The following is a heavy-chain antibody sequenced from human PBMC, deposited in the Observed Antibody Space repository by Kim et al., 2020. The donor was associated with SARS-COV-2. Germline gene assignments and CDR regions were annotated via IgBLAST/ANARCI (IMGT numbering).Heavy chain of an antibody. J-gene: IGHJ6*01. V-gene: IGHV3-23*05. CDR1: GFTFSTYA. D-gene: IGHD2-15*01. CDR2: IYSNGSTT. Sequence: GGSLRLSCAASGFTFSTYAMSWVRQAPGKGLEWVSGIYSNGSTTHYADSVKGRFTISRDNSKNMLYLQMNSLRAEDTAVYYCGRGLLGGGMDFGGQGTAVTVPS. CDR3: GRGLLGGGMDF.